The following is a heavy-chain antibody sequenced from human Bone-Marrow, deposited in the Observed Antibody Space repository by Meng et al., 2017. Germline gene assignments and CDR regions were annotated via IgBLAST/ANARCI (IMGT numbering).Heavy chain of an antibody. J-gene: IGHJ5*02. D-gene: IGHD2-15*01. Sequence: VHMQGSGPGRVNPSEALSLPCTVSGGSISSYYWSWIRQPPGKGLEWIGYIYYSGSTNYNPSLKSRVTISVDTSKNQFSLKLSSVTAADTAVYYCARRGYYSGGSCFRYWFDPWGQGTLVTVSS. CDR3: ARRGYYSGGSCFRYWFDP. CDR1: GGSISSYY. CDR2: IYYSGST. V-gene: IGHV4-59*01.